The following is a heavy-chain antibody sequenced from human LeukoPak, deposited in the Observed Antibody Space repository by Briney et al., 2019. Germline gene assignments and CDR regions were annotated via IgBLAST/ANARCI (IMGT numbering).Heavy chain of an antibody. D-gene: IGHD6-19*01. J-gene: IGHJ4*02. CDR3: ARDSSGWFYFDY. Sequence: GGSLRLSCAASGFTFSSYAMHWVRQAPGKGLEWVAVISYDGSNKYYADSVKGRFTISRDNSKNTLYLQMNSLRAEDTAVYYCARDSSGWFYFDYWGQGTLVTVSS. CDR2: ISYDGSNK. V-gene: IGHV3-30-3*01. CDR1: GFTFSSYA.